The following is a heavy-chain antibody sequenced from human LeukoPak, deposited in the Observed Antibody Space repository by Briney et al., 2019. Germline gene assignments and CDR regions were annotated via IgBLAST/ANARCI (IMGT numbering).Heavy chain of an antibody. D-gene: IGHD3-10*01. V-gene: IGHV4-34*01. Sequence: PSETLSLTCAVYGGSFSGYYWSWIRQPPGKGLEWIGEINHSGSTNYNPSLKSRVTISVDTSKNQFSLKLSSVTAADTAVYYCARAYYYGSGSSDYYMDVWGKGTTVTISS. CDR1: GGSFSGYY. J-gene: IGHJ6*03. CDR3: ARAYYYGSGSSDYYMDV. CDR2: INHSGST.